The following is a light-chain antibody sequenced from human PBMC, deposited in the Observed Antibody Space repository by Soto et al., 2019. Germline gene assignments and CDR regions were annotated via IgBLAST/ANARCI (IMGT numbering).Light chain of an antibody. CDR2: AAS. Sequence: EIVLTQSPGTLSLSPGERATLSCRASQSVDSKDLAWYQQKPGQAPRILIFAASSRATGIPDRFSGSGSGTDFTLTINRLEPGDFAVYYCQQYGYPSWTFGQGTKVEIK. V-gene: IGKV3-20*01. J-gene: IGKJ1*01. CDR1: QSVDSKD. CDR3: QQYGYPSWT.